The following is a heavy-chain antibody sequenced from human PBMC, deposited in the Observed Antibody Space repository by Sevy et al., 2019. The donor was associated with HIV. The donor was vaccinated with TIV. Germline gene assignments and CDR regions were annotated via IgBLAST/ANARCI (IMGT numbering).Heavy chain of an antibody. V-gene: IGHV2-5*02. CDR2: IYWDDDT. J-gene: IGHJ4*02. CDR1: GFSLSTSGVG. Sequence: SGPTLVNPTQTLTLTCTFSGFSLSTSGVGVGWIRQPPGKALEWLALIYWDDDTRYSPSLKSRLNLTKDTSTNQVVLKMTNMDPVDTATYFCAHRRMVRGVITAPFDYWGQGTLVTVSS. D-gene: IGHD3-10*01. CDR3: AHRRMVRGVITAPFDY.